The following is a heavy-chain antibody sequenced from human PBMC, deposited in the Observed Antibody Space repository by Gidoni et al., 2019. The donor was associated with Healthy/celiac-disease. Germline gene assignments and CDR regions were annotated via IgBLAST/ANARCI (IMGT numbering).Heavy chain of an antibody. V-gene: IGHV3-30*18. CDR2: ISYEGSNK. D-gene: IGHD2-15*01. CDR1: GFTFSSYG. CDR3: AKGNVVAAIYGMDV. Sequence: QVQLVESGGGVVQPGRSLRLSCAASGFTFSSYGMNWVRQAPGKGLEWVAVISYEGSNKYYADSVKGRFTISRDNSKNTLYLQMNSLRAEDTAVYYCAKGNVVAAIYGMDVWGQGTTVTVSS. J-gene: IGHJ6*02.